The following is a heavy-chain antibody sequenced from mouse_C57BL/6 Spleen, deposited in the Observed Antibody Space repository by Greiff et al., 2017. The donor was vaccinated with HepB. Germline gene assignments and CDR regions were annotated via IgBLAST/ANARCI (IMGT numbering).Heavy chain of an antibody. D-gene: IGHD3-2*02. CDR1: GYTFTSYW. CDR2: IYPSDSET. J-gene: IGHJ3*01. V-gene: IGHV1-61*01. CDR3: ARSGSSGFAY. Sequence: QVQLQQPGAELVRPGSSVKLSCKASGYTFTSYWMDWVKQRPGQGLEWIGNIYPSDSETHYNQKFKDKATLTVDKSSSTAYMQLSSLTSEDSAVYYCARSGSSGFAYWGQGTLVTVSA.